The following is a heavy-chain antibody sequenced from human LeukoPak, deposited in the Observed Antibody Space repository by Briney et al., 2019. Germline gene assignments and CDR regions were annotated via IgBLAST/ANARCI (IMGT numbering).Heavy chain of an antibody. CDR3: ARDNPPQYNSGWFAY. V-gene: IGHV4-4*07. D-gene: IGHD6-19*01. CDR1: GGSISSYY. Sequence: SETLSLTCTVSGGSISSYYWSWIRQPAGKGLEWIGRIYTSGSTNANPSLKSRVTMSVDTSENQFSLKLSSVTAADTAVYYCARDNPPQYNSGWFAYWGQGTQVTVSS. CDR2: IYTSGST. J-gene: IGHJ4*02.